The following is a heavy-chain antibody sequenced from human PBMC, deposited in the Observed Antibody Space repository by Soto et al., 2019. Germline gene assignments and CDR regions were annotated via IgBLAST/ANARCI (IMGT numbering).Heavy chain of an antibody. CDR2: INPSGGST. D-gene: IGHD6-13*01. CDR1: GYTFTSYY. J-gene: IGHJ4*02. Sequence: QVQLVQSGAEVKKPGASVKVSCKASGYTFTSYYMHWVRQASGQGLEWMGIINPSGGSTSYAQKFQGRVTMTRDTSTSTVYMELSGLRSEDTAVYYCARESSSAAGDFDYWGQGTLVTVS. V-gene: IGHV1-46*01. CDR3: ARESSSAAGDFDY.